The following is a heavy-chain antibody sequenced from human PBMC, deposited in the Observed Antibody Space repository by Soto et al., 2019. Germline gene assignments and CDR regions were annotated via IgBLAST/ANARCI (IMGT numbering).Heavy chain of an antibody. V-gene: IGHV2-5*02. CDR2: IYWDDEK. CDR3: AHKVRGSGWLRGPFDL. CDR1: GFSLSTIGEA. D-gene: IGHD6-19*01. J-gene: IGHJ3*01. Sequence: QITLKESGPTLVKPTQTLTLTCTFSGFSLSTIGEAVGWMRQPPGKALEWLAVIYWDDEKRYSPSLNLKNRLTTPKTTPKTQVVLTGPNMAPVDTATYSCAHKVRGSGWLRGPFDLWGQGTMVPFSS.